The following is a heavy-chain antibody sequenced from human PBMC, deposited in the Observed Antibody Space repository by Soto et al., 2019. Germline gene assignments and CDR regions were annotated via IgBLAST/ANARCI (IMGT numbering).Heavy chain of an antibody. Sequence: QVQLVESGGGVVQPGRSLRLSCAASGFTFSSYGMYWVRQAPGKGLEWVAVIWYDGSNKYYADSVKGRFTISRDNSKNTLYLQMNSLRAEDTAVYYCAREYGDYLYYFDYWGQGTLVTVSS. CDR2: IWYDGSNK. D-gene: IGHD4-17*01. CDR1: GFTFSSYG. V-gene: IGHV3-33*01. J-gene: IGHJ4*02. CDR3: AREYGDYLYYFDY.